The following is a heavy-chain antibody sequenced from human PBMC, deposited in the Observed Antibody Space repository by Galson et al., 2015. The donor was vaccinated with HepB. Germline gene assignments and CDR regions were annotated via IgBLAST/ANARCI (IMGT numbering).Heavy chain of an antibody. CDR1: GYTFTSYY. Sequence: SVKVSCKASGYTFTSYYMHWVRQAPGQGLEWMGIINPSGGSTSYAQKFQGRVTMTRDTSTSTVYMELSSLRSEDTAVYYCARGILIAVAESNFDYWGQGTLVTVSS. CDR2: INPSGGST. J-gene: IGHJ4*02. V-gene: IGHV1-46*01. CDR3: ARGILIAVAESNFDY. D-gene: IGHD6-19*01.